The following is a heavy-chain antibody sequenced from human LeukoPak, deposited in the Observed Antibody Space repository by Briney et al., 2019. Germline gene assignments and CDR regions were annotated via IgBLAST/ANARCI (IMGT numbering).Heavy chain of an antibody. V-gene: IGHV3-23*01. CDR2: LSDSGGST. CDR3: AKFVHYYDSSGSDY. J-gene: IGHJ4*02. Sequence: GGSLSLSCAASGFTLCSFAMRWVPQAPGKGREWFSALSDSGGSTYYADSVKGRFTISRDNSKNTLYLQMNSLRAEDTAVYYCAKFVHYYDSSGSDYWGQGTLVTVSS. CDR1: GFTLCSFA. D-gene: IGHD3-22*01.